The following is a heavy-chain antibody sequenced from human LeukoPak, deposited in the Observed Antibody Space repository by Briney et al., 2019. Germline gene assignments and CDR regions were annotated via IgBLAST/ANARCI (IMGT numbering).Heavy chain of an antibody. D-gene: IGHD4-23*01. Sequence: PSETLSLTCAVYGGSFSGYYWSWIRQPPGKGLEWIGEINHSGSTNYNPSLKSRVTISVDTSKNQFSLKLSSVTAADTAAYYCARDLDDYGGTQRWFDPWGLGTLVTVSA. CDR1: GGSFSGYY. CDR3: ARDLDDYGGTQRWFDP. V-gene: IGHV4-34*01. J-gene: IGHJ5*02. CDR2: INHSGST.